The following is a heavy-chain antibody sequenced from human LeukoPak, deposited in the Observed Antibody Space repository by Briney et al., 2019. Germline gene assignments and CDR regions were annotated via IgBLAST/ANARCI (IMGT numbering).Heavy chain of an antibody. CDR1: GYSISSGYF. CDR2: IYHNGVS. CDR3: ARLDY. J-gene: IGHJ4*02. Sequence: SETLSLTCTVSGYSISSGYFWAWVRQPPGKGLEWIGSIYHNGVSHYNPSLKSRVTISVDTSKNQFSLKLSSVTAADTAVYYCARLDYWGQGTLVTVSS. V-gene: IGHV4-38-2*02.